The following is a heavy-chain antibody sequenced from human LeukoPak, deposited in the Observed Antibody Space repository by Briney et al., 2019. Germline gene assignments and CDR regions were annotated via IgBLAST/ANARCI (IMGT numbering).Heavy chain of an antibody. CDR2: IYPGDSHT. CDR3: AIAAYYYGMDV. Sequence: GESLKISCKGSGYSFTNYWIGWVRQMPGKGLEWMGIIYPGDSHTKYSPSFQGQATISADRSISTAYLQWSSLKASDTAMYYCAIAAYYYGMDVWGQGTTVTVSS. J-gene: IGHJ6*02. CDR1: GYSFTNYW. D-gene: IGHD6-25*01. V-gene: IGHV5-51*01.